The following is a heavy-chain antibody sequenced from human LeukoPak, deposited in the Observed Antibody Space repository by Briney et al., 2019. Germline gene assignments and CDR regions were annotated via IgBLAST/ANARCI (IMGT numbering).Heavy chain of an antibody. CDR2: MNPNSGNT. J-gene: IGHJ4*02. V-gene: IGHV1-8*01. Sequence: ASVKVSCKASGYTFTSYDINWVRQATGQGLEWMGWMNPNSGNTGYAQKFQGRVTMTRNTSISTAYMELSSLRSEDTAVYYCARSFGELGEYYFDYWGRGTLVTVSS. CDR3: ARSFGELGEYYFDY. D-gene: IGHD3-10*01. CDR1: GYTFTSYD.